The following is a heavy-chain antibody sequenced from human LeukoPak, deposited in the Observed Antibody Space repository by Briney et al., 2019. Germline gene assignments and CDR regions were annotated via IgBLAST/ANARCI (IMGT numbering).Heavy chain of an antibody. CDR1: GGSVTDYY. D-gene: IGHD3-9*01. J-gene: IGHJ5*02. V-gene: IGHV4-59*02. CDR2: IYYTGT. CDR3: ARRGGYVLRYFDWLQNNWFDP. Sequence: SETLSLTCTVSGGSVTDYYWSWIRQSPGKGLEWIGYIYYTGTSYNPSLKSRVTISVDTSKNQFSLKLSSVTAADTAVYYCARRGGYVLRYFDWLQNNWFDPWGQGTLVTVSS.